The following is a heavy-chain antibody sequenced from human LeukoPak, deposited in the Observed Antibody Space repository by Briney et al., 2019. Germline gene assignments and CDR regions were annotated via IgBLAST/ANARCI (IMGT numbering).Heavy chain of an antibody. Sequence: PGGSLRLSCAASGFTFSSYAMHWVRQAPGKGLEWVAVISYDGSNKYYADSVKGRFTISRDNSKNTLYLQMNSLRAEDTAVYYCATSRLDHFRYSGYDYDAFDIWGQGTMVTVSS. CDR3: ATSRLDHFRYSGYDYDAFDI. D-gene: IGHD5-12*01. J-gene: IGHJ3*02. V-gene: IGHV3-30*03. CDR2: ISYDGSNK. CDR1: GFTFSSYA.